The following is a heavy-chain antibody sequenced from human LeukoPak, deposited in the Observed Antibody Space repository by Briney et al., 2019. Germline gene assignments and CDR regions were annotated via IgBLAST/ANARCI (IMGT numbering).Heavy chain of an antibody. D-gene: IGHD2-2*02. V-gene: IGHV1-18*01. CDR2: ISAYNGNT. CDR3: ARVGCSSTSCYTGYTHGDWFDP. Sequence: ASVKVSCKASGYTFTSYGISWVRQAPGQGLEWMGWISAYNGNTNYAQKLQGRVTMTTDTSTSTAYMELRSLRSDDTAVYYCARVGCSSTSCYTGYTHGDWFDPWGQGTLVTVYS. J-gene: IGHJ5*02. CDR1: GYTFTSYG.